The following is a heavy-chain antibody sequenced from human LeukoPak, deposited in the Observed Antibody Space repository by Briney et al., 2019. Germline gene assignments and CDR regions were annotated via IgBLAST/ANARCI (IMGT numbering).Heavy chain of an antibody. V-gene: IGHV3-23*01. CDR1: GFTFSSYA. CDR3: AKISNYYGSTDY. CDR2: ISGSGGST. J-gene: IGHJ4*02. Sequence: GGSLRLCCAASGFTFSSYAMSWVRQAPGKGLVWVSAISGSGGSTYYADSVKGRFTISRDNSKNTLYLQMHSLRAEDTAVYYCAKISNYYGSTDYWGQGTLVTVYS. D-gene: IGHD3-10*01.